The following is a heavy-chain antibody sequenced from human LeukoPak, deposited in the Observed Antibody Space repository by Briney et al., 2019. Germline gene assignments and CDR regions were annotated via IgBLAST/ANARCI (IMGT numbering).Heavy chain of an antibody. Sequence: GRSLRLSCAASGFSFSSYGMHWVRQAPGKGLEWVAVISYDGSNKYYADSVKGRFTISRDNSKNTLYLQMNSLRAEDTAVYYCAKGPYELSDWGQGTLVTVSS. CDR3: AKGPYELSD. J-gene: IGHJ4*02. D-gene: IGHD3-16*01. V-gene: IGHV3-30*18. CDR2: ISYDGSNK. CDR1: GFSFSSYG.